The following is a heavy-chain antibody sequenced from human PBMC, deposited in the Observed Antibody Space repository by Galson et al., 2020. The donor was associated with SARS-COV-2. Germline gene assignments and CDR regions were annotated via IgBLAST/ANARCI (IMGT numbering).Heavy chain of an antibody. CDR3: ARSPDSSDNALDI. CDR1: GGSISSGSDY. CDR2: SHSTEST. V-gene: IGHV4-61*02. J-gene: IGHJ3*02. Sequence: SETLSLTCTVSGGSISSGSDYGSWSRQPAGKEREWNSRSHSTESTNYNPARKSRVTITVDTSKNQFSLRLSAVTDAATAVYYGARSPDSSDNALDIWGQGTMVTVSS. D-gene: IGHD3-22*01.